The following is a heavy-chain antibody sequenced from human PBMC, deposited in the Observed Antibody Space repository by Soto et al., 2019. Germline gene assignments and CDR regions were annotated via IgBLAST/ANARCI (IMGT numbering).Heavy chain of an antibody. D-gene: IGHD3-3*01. V-gene: IGHV3-74*01. CDR2: INTDGSST. CDR3: AREDFGVFSVAYFDY. Sequence: EVQLVESGGGLVQPGXXLRLSCAASXXXXSSKXXHXVRHAPGKGLVWVSRINTDGSSTSHADFVKGRFTISRDNAKNTLYLQMNSLRTEDTAVYYCAREDFGVFSVAYFDYWGQGTLVTVSS. CDR1: XXXXSSKX. J-gene: IGHJ4*02.